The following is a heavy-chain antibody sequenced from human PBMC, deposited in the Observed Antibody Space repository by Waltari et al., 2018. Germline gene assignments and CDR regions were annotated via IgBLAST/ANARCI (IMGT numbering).Heavy chain of an antibody. Sequence: QVQLVQSGAEVKKPGASVKDSCKASGYTFTSYDIYWVRQATGQGLEWMGWMNPNSGSTGYVQKFQGRVTMTRNTSISTAYMELSSLRSDDTAVYYCARGSDILTGYYSGDVWGKGTTVTVSS. CDR2: MNPNSGST. CDR1: GYTFTSYD. D-gene: IGHD3-9*01. CDR3: ARGSDILTGYYSGDV. J-gene: IGHJ6*04. V-gene: IGHV1-8*01.